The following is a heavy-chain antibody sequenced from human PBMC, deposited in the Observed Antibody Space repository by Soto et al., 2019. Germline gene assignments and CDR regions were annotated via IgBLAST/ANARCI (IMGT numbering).Heavy chain of an antibody. D-gene: IGHD6-19*01. CDR3: ARDHCSGWFGFKD. Sequence: PGGSLRLSCAASGFTFSSYGMHWVRQAPGKGLEWVAVIWYDGSNKYYADSVKGRFTISRDNSKNTLYLQMNSLRAEDTAVYYCARDHCSGWFGFKDWGQGTLVTVSS. J-gene: IGHJ4*02. V-gene: IGHV3-33*01. CDR2: IWYDGSNK. CDR1: GFTFSSYG.